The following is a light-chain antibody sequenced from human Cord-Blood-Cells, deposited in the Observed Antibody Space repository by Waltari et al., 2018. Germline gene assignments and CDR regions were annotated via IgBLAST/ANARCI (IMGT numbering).Light chain of an antibody. CDR3: SSYTSSSTLV. J-gene: IGLJ2*01. V-gene: IGLV2-14*01. Sequence: QSALTQPASVSGSPGQSITISCTGTSSDVGGYNYVSWYQQHPGKAPKLMIYDVSKRPLGVSKRFSGSKSGNTASLTISGLQAEDEADYYCSSYTSSSTLVFGGGTKLTVL. CDR2: DVS. CDR1: SSDVGGYNY.